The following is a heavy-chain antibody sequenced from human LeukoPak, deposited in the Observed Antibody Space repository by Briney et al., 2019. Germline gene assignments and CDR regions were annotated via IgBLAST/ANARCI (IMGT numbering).Heavy chain of an antibody. CDR2: ISAYNGNT. D-gene: IGHD3-22*01. Sequence: ASVKVSCKASGYTSTSYGISWVRQAPGQGLEWMGWISAYNGNTNYAQKLQGRVTMTTDTSTSTAYMELRSLRSDDTAVYYCARDPGTWGYVYYYDSSGYYPPYYFDYWGQGTLVTVSS. V-gene: IGHV1-18*01. CDR3: ARDPGTWGYVYYYDSSGYYPPYYFDY. J-gene: IGHJ4*02. CDR1: GYTSTSYG.